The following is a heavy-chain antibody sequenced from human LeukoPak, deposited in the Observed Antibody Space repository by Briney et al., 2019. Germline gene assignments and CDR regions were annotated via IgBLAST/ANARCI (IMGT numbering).Heavy chain of an antibody. CDR1: GFTFSSYG. CDR3: VKSGTWADFDS. CDR2: ISNKGGST. D-gene: IGHD1-26*01. V-gene: IGHV3-64D*09. Sequence: PGGSLRLSCSASGFTFSSYGMHWVRQAPGKGLEYVSGISNKGGSTYYADSVKGRFTISRDNSKNTLRLQMSSLRADDTAVYYCVKSGTWADFDSWGQGTLVTVSS. J-gene: IGHJ4*02.